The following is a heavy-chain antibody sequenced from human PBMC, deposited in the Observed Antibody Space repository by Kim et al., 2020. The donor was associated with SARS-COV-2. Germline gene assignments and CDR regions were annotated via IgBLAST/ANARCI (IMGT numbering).Heavy chain of an antibody. Sequence: TNYAQKFRGRGTMTRETSISTAYMGLSRLGSDDTAVYYCARRVLFSGMDVWGQGTTVTVSS. J-gene: IGHJ6*02. V-gene: IGHV1-2*02. D-gene: IGHD3-10*01. CDR2: T. CDR3: ARRVLFSGMDV.